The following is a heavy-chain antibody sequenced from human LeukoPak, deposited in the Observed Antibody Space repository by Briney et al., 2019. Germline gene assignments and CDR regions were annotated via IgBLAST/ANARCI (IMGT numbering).Heavy chain of an antibody. Sequence: GGSLRLSCAASGFTFSSYSMNWVRQAPGKGLEWVSSISSSSSYIYYADSVKGRFTISRDNAKNSLYLQMNSLRAEDTAVYYCARRMEGYCSSTSCYALNPWGQGTLVTVSS. J-gene: IGHJ5*02. V-gene: IGHV3-21*01. CDR3: ARRMEGYCSSTSCYALNP. D-gene: IGHD2-2*01. CDR2: ISSSSSYI. CDR1: GFTFSSYS.